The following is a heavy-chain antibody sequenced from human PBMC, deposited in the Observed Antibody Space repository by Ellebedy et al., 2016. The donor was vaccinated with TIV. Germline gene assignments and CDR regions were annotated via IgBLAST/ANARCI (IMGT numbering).Heavy chain of an antibody. CDR3: ARIPAGSRGSAFNWFDP. CDR1: GGSIITTNYY. D-gene: IGHD3-10*01. Sequence: SETLSLTCTVSGGSIITTNYYWGWIRQPPGKGLEWIGTIYYSGSTLHNPSLSLESRVTVSVDTSNNRFSLKLNSVTAADTAVYYCARIPAGSRGSAFNWFDPWGQGTLVTVSS. CDR2: IYYSGST. V-gene: IGHV4-39*07. J-gene: IGHJ5*02.